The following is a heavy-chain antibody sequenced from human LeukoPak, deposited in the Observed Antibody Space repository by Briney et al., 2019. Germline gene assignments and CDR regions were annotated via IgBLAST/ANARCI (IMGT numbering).Heavy chain of an antibody. CDR1: GGSISSGGYS. CDR2: IYHSGST. CDR3: ARGDYEYVYFYY. V-gene: IGHV4-30-2*01. D-gene: IGHD5-12*01. J-gene: IGHJ4*02. Sequence: SETLSLTCAVSGGSISSGGYSWSWLRQPPGRGLEWIGYIYHSGSTYYNPSLKSRVTISVDRSKNQFSLKLSSVTAADTAVYYCARGDYEYVYFYYWGQGTLVTVSS.